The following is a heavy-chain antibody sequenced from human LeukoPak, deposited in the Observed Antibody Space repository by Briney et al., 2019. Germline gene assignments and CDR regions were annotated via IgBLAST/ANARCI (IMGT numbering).Heavy chain of an antibody. J-gene: IGHJ5*02. V-gene: IGHV3-11*01. CDR1: GFTFSDYY. Sequence: GGSLRLSCAASGFTFSDYYMSWIRQAPGKGLEWVSYISSSGSTIYYADSVKGRFTISRDNAKNSLYLQMNSLRAEDTAVYYCARVVNARARLLWFGELLSWFDPWGQGTLVTVSS. D-gene: IGHD3-10*01. CDR2: ISSSGSTI. CDR3: ARVVNARARLLWFGELLSWFDP.